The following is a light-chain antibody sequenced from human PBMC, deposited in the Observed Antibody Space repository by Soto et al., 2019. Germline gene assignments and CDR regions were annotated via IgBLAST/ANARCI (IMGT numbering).Light chain of an antibody. CDR1: QSVSSY. Sequence: EIVLTQSPATLSLSPGERATLSCRASQSVSSYLAWYQQKPGQAPRLLIYDASNRATGIPARFSGSWSGTDFTLTISSLDPEDFAVYYCQQRSNWPITFGQGTRLEMK. V-gene: IGKV3-11*01. CDR3: QQRSNWPIT. J-gene: IGKJ5*01. CDR2: DAS.